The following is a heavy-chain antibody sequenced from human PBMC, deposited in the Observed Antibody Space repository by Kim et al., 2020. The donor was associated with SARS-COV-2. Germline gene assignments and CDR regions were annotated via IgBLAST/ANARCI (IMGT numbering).Heavy chain of an antibody. CDR3: AKDRSSGWPWYFDL. D-gene: IGHD6-19*01. Sequence: GGSLRLSCAASGFTFSSYAMSWVRQAPGKGLEWVSVIYSGGSSTYYADSVKGRFTISRDNSKNTLYLQMNSLRAEDTAVYYCAKDRSSGWPWYFDLWGRGTLVTVSS. CDR1: GFTFSSYA. CDR2: IYSGGSST. J-gene: IGHJ2*01. V-gene: IGHV3-23*03.